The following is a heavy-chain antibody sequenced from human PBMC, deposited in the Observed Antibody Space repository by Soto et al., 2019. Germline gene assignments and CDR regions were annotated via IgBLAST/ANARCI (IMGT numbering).Heavy chain of an antibody. V-gene: IGHV3-21*04. Sequence: PGGSLRLSCAASGFTFRTYGMNWVRRAPGGGLEWVASISSSGSFIYYADSVKGRFTISRDSSKNTFYLQMNSLRAEDTAMYFCARSRYNGNYSGSFLDYWGQGSLVTVSS. CDR1: GFTFRTYG. J-gene: IGHJ4*02. D-gene: IGHD1-1*01. CDR3: ARSRYNGNYSGSFLDY. CDR2: ISSSGSFI.